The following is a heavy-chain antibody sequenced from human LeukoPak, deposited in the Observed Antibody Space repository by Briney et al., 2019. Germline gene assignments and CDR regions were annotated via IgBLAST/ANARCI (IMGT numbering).Heavy chain of an antibody. CDR2: ISAYNGNT. CDR3: ARDRRNYDSSGKPSYFDL. Sequence: ASVKVSCKASGYTFTSYGISWVRQAPGQGLKWMGWISAYNGNTNYAQKLQGRVTMTTDTSTSTAYMELRSLRSDDTAVYYCARDRRNYDSSGKPSYFDLWGRGTLVTVSS. J-gene: IGHJ2*01. V-gene: IGHV1-18*01. CDR1: GYTFTSYG. D-gene: IGHD3-22*01.